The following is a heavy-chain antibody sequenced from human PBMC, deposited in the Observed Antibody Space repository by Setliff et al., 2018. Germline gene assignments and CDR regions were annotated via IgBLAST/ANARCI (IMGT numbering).Heavy chain of an antibody. CDR3: ARGGAFSYGYPLHH. D-gene: IGHD5-18*01. CDR2: LSRDGSRA. CDR1: GFTFNNYN. Sequence: GSLRLSCTASGFTFNNYNMNWVRQAPGMGLEFVSALSRDGSRAYYADSVKDRFFISRDNSKNTLFIQMGSLRGEDKAVSYCARGGAFSYGYPLHHWGQGTLVTVSS. J-gene: IGHJ5*02. V-gene: IGHV3-64*02.